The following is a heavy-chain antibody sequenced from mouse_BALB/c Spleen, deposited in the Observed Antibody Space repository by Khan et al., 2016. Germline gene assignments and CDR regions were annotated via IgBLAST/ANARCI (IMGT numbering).Heavy chain of an antibody. CDR1: GYSITNDYA. CDR3: ARREYDGTYYGMDY. V-gene: IGHV3-2*02. J-gene: IGHJ4*01. D-gene: IGHD2-14*01. Sequence: EVQLVESGPGLVKPSQSLSLTCTVTGYSITNDYAWNWIRQFPGNKLELMGYITYSGSTSYNPSLRSRISITRDTSKNQIFLQLSSVTTEDTATYYCARREYDGTYYGMDYWGQGTSVTVSS. CDR2: ITYSGST.